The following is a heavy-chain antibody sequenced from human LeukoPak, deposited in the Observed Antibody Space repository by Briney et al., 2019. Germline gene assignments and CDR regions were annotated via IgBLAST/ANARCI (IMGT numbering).Heavy chain of an antibody. V-gene: IGHV3-30-3*01. CDR3: AREEYYDFWSGYKALNYYGMDV. Sequence: GGSLRLSCAASGFTFSSYEMNWVRQAPGKGLEWVAVISYDGSNKYYADSVKGRFTISRDNSKNTLYLQMNSLRAEDTAVYYCAREEYYDFWSGYKALNYYGMDVWGQGTTVTVSS. CDR1: GFTFSSYE. D-gene: IGHD3-3*01. CDR2: ISYDGSNK. J-gene: IGHJ6*02.